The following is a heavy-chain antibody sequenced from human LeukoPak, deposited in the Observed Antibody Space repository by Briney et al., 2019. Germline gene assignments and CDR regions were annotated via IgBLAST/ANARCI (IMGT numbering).Heavy chain of an antibody. Sequence: SVKVSCKASGYTFTNYDINWVRQAPGQGLEWMGRIIPILGIANYAQKFQGRVTITADKSTSTAYMELSSLRSEDTAVYYCARDRKAVAGTNFDYWGQGTLVTVSS. CDR1: GYTFTNYD. CDR3: ARDRKAVAGTNFDY. J-gene: IGHJ4*02. V-gene: IGHV1-69*04. CDR2: IIPILGIA. D-gene: IGHD6-19*01.